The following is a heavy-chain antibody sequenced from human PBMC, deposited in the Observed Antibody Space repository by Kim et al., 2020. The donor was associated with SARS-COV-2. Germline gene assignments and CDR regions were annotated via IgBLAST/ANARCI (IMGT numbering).Heavy chain of an antibody. CDR2: INSSSSYI. CDR3: ERDHVVGAYSGYYYG. CDR1: GFTFSSDS. J-gene: IGHJ6*01. D-gene: IGHD1-26*01. V-gene: IGHV3-21*04. Sequence: GGSLRLSCAASGFTFSSDSMNWVRQAPGKGLEWVSCINSSSSYITYADAVTGRFTITSANDEKSQSLQMHSMRAKDKAMSYCERDHVVGAYSGYYYG.